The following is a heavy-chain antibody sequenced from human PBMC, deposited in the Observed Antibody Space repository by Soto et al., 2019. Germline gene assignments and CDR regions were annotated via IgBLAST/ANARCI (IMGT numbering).Heavy chain of an antibody. CDR2: ISYDGSNK. Sequence: PGGSLRLSCAASGFTFSSYGMHWVRQAPGKGLEWVAVISYDGSNKYYADSVKGRFTISRDNSKNTLYLQMNSLRAEDTAVYYCAKDGLSYCGGDCYLDYWGQGTLVTVSS. CDR3: AKDGLSYCGGDCYLDY. CDR1: GFTFSSYG. V-gene: IGHV3-30*18. D-gene: IGHD2-21*02. J-gene: IGHJ4*02.